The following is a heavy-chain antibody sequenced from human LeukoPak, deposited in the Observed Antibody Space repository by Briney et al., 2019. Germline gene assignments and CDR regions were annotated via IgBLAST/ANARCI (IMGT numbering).Heavy chain of an antibody. CDR2: ISGSGGST. D-gene: IGHD1-26*01. CDR3: AKCLLGATTVGYYFDY. V-gene: IGHV3-23*01. Sequence: AISGSGGSTYYADSVKGRFTISRDNSKNTLYLQMNSLRAEDTAVYYCAKCLLGATTVGYYFDYWGQGTLVTVSS. J-gene: IGHJ4*02.